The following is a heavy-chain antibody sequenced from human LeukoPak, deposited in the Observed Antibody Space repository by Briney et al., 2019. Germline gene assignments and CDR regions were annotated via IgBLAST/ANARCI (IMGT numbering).Heavy chain of an antibody. CDR3: ARQGGTIFGVVIRDFDY. CDR2: IYHSGST. D-gene: IGHD3-3*01. V-gene: IGHV4-38-2*01. J-gene: IGHJ4*02. Sequence: SETLSLTCAVSGYSISSGYYWGWIRQPPGRGLEWIGSIYHSGSTYYNPSLKSRVTISVDTSKNQFSLKLSSVTAAGTAVYYCARQGGTIFGVVIRDFDYWGQGTLVTVSS. CDR1: GYSISSGYY.